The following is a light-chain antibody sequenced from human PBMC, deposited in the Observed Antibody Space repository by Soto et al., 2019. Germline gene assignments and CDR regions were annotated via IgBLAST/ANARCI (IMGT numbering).Light chain of an antibody. J-gene: IGKJ1*01. V-gene: IGKV1-5*01. Sequence: DIQVTQSPSTLSASVGARVTITCRASQSISSWLAWYQQKPGKAPKLLIYDASSLESGVPSRFSDSGSATDFAMKISRVEAADGAVYYCMQALQTPRTFGQGTKVEIK. CDR1: QSISSW. CDR3: MQALQTPRT. CDR2: DAS.